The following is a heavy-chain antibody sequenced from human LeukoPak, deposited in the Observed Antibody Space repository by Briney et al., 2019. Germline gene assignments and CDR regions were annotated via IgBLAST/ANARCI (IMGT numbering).Heavy chain of an antibody. V-gene: IGHV1-2*02. CDR1: GYTFTGYY. CDR3: VIASSNVPFDY. J-gene: IGHJ4*02. D-gene: IGHD6-6*01. Sequence: GASVKVSCKASGYTFTGYYMHWVRQAPGQRLEWMGWTNPNSGGTNYAQKFQGRVTMTRDTSISTAYMELSRLRSDDTAVYYCVIASSNVPFDYWGQGTLVTVSS. CDR2: TNPNSGGT.